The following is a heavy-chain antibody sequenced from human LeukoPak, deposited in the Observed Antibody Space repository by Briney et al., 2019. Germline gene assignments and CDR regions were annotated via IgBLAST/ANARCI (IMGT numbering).Heavy chain of an antibody. D-gene: IGHD3-22*01. CDR3: ARGFLTMIDQRIGWSMDV. Sequence: PSETLSLTCTASGGSISSHYCNWIRQPPGRGLEWIGYIYYSGSTNYNPSLKSRVTISADTSKNQFSLNLRSVTAADTAVYYCARGFLTMIDQRIGWSMDVWGKGTTVTVTS. CDR2: IYYSGST. J-gene: IGHJ6*03. V-gene: IGHV4-59*11. CDR1: GGSISSHY.